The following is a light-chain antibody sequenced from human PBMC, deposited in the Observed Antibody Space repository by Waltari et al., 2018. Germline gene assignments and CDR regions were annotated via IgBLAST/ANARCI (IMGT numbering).Light chain of an antibody. CDR3: CSYAGANTYV. J-gene: IGLJ1*01. Sequence: QSALTQPASVSGSPGQSITVSSTGTSSDVGRYNLVSWYQHHPPKAPKLMIYEVSKRPSGVSNRFSGSKSGNTASLTISGLQPEDEADYYCCSYAGANTYVFGSGTKVTVL. CDR1: SSDVGRYNL. CDR2: EVS. V-gene: IGLV2-23*02.